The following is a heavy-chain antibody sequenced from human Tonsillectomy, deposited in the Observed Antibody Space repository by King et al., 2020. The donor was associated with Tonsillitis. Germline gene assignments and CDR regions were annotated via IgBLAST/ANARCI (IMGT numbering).Heavy chain of an antibody. CDR3: ARDQGTYYGSGSYYDY. Sequence: VPLQESGPGLVKPSQTLSLTCTVSGGSISSGDYYWSWIRQPPGKGLEWIGYIYYSGSTYYNPSLKSRVTISVDTSKNQFSLKLSSVTAADTAVYYCARDQGTYYGSGSYYDYWGQGTLVTVSS. V-gene: IGHV4-30-4*01. CDR1: GGSISSGDYY. D-gene: IGHD3-10*01. CDR2: IYYSGST. J-gene: IGHJ4*02.